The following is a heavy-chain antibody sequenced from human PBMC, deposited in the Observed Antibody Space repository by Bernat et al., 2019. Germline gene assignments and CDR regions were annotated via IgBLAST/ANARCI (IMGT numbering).Heavy chain of an antibody. CDR2: IWSDGSNK. CDR3: ARDGYYDFWSGYTYYFDY. Sequence: QVQLVESGGGVVQPGRSLRLSCAASGFTFSSYGMHWVRQAPGKGLEWVAVIWSDGSNKYYADSVKGRFTISRDNSKNTLYLQMNSLRAEDTAVYYCARDGYYDFWSGYTYYFDYWGQGTLVTVSS. V-gene: IGHV3-33*01. CDR1: GFTFSSYG. D-gene: IGHD3-3*01. J-gene: IGHJ4*02.